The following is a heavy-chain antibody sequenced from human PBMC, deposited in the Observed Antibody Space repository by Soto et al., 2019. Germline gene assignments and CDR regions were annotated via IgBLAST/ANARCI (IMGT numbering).Heavy chain of an antibody. D-gene: IGHD5-18*01. CDR1: GGSISSYY. J-gene: IGHJ4*02. CDR2: IYYSGST. Sequence: PSETLSLTCTVSGGSISSYYWSWIRQPPGKGLEWIGYIYYSGSTNYNPSLKSRVTISVDTSKNQFSLKLSSVTAADTAVYYCARLNTAMVSGHYFDYWGQGTLVTVPS. V-gene: IGHV4-59*01. CDR3: ARLNTAMVSGHYFDY.